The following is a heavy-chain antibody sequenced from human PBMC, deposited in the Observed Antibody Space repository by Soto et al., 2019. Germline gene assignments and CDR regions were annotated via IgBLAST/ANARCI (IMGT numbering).Heavy chain of an antibody. CDR3: ARRSTVTTLGTTDAFDI. V-gene: IGHV3-21*01. Sequence: EVQLVESGGGLVKPGGSLRLSCAASGFTFSSYSMNWVRQAPGKGLEWVSSISSSSSYIYYADSVKGRFTISRDNAKNSLYLQMNSLRAEDTAVYYCARRSTVTTLGTTDAFDIWGQGTMVTVSS. CDR1: GFTFSSYS. D-gene: IGHD4-17*01. CDR2: ISSSSSYI. J-gene: IGHJ3*02.